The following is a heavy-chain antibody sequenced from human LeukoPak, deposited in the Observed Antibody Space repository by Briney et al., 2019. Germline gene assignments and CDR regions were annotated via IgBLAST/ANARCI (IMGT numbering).Heavy chain of an antibody. J-gene: IGHJ4*02. V-gene: IGHV1-69*13. D-gene: IGHD5-12*01. CDR1: GGTFSSYA. Sequence: SVKVSCKASGGTFSSYAISWVRQAPGQGLEWMGGIIPIFGTANYAQKFQGRVTITADESTSTAYMELSSLRSEDTAVYYCATRKRGYSGYEDYWGQGTLVTVSS. CDR2: IIPIFGTA. CDR3: ATRKRGYSGYEDY.